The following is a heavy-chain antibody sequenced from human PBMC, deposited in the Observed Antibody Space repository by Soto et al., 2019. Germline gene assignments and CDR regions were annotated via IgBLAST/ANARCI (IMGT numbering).Heavy chain of an antibody. J-gene: IGHJ4*02. CDR2: TNPNSGNT. Sequence: GASVKVSCKASGYTLTSYGISWVRQAPGQGREWVGWTNPNSGNTGYAQKFQGRVTMTRNTSISTAYMELSSLRSEDTAVYYCARGITIFGVVPGWGQGTLVTVSS. CDR1: GYTLTSYG. D-gene: IGHD3-3*01. CDR3: ARGITIFGVVPG. V-gene: IGHV1-8*01.